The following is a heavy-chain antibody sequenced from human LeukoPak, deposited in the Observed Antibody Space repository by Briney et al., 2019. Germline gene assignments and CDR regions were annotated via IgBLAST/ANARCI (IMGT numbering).Heavy chain of an antibody. V-gene: IGHV3-15*01. Sequence: PGGSLRLSCAASGFTFSNAWMSWVRQAPGKGLEWVGRIKSKTDGGTTDYAAPVKGRFTISRDDSKNTLYLQMNSLKTEDTAVYHCTTVSYHYGSGSSPDFDYWGQGTLVTVSS. CDR1: GFTFSNAW. J-gene: IGHJ4*02. D-gene: IGHD3-10*01. CDR3: TTVSYHYGSGSSPDFDY. CDR2: IKSKTDGGTT.